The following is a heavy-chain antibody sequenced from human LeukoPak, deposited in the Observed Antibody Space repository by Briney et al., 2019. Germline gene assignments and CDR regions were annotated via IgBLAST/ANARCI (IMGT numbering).Heavy chain of an antibody. CDR2: INPSGGST. CDR3: ARDPLGDYDSSGYYEEEDAADY. J-gene: IGHJ4*02. V-gene: IGHV1-46*01. CDR1: GYTFTSYY. Sequence: GASVKVSCKASGYTFTSYYMHWVRQAPGQGLEWMGIINPSGGSTSYAQKFQGRVTMTRDTSTSTVYMELSSLRSEDTAVYYCARDPLGDYDSSGYYEEEDAADYWGQGTLVTVSS. D-gene: IGHD3-22*01.